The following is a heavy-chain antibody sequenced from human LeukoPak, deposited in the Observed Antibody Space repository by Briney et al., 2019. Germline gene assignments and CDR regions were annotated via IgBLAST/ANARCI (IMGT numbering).Heavy chain of an antibody. J-gene: IGHJ4*02. CDR2: ISGSGGST. V-gene: IGHV3-23*01. D-gene: IGHD5-24*01. Sequence: GGSLRLSCAASGFTFSSYAMSWVRQAPGKGLECVSAISGSGGSTNYADSVKGRFTISRDNSKNTLYLQMNSLRAEDTAVYYCAKARPALDGYNRPDYWGQGTLVTVSS. CDR1: GFTFSSYA. CDR3: AKARPALDGYNRPDY.